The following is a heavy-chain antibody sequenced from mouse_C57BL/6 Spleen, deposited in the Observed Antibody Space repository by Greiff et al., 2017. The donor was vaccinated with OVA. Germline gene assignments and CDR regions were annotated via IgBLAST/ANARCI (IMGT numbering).Heavy chain of an antibody. V-gene: IGHV1-80*01. Sequence: QVQLQQSGAELVKPGASVKISCKASGYAFSSYGMNWVKQRPGKGLEWMGKIYPGDGDTNYNGKFKGKATLTADKSSSTAYMQLSSLTSEDSAVYFCARQESGYNFDYWGQGTTLTVSS. CDR2: IYPGDGDT. CDR1: GYAFSSYG. D-gene: IGHD3-2*02. J-gene: IGHJ2*01. CDR3: ARQESGYNFDY.